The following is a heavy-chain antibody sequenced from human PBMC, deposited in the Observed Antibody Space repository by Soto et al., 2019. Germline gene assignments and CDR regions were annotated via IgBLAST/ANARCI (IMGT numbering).Heavy chain of an antibody. V-gene: IGHV5-51*01. J-gene: IGHJ4*02. CDR1: GYSFTTYW. CDR2: IYPGDSDT. Sequence: GESLKISCKASGYSFTTYWIGWVRQMPGKGLEWMGIIYPGDSDTRFSPSFQGQVTISVDKSIHTAYLQWSSLKASDSAMYYCARQEYQFDSYSFGYWGQGTLVTVSS. D-gene: IGHD3-10*01. CDR3: ARQEYQFDSYSFGY.